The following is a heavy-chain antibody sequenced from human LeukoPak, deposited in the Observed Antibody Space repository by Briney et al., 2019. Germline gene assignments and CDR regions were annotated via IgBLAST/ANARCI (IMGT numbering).Heavy chain of an antibody. CDR3: ARGPGRDYGDYENDC. Sequence: SVKVSCKASGGTFSSYAISWVRQAPGQGLEWMGRIIPILGIANYAQKFQGRVTITADKSTSTAYMELSSLRSEDTAVYYCARGPGRDYGDYENDCWGQGTLVTVSS. D-gene: IGHD4-17*01. J-gene: IGHJ4*02. CDR1: GGTFSSYA. CDR2: IIPILGIA. V-gene: IGHV1-69*04.